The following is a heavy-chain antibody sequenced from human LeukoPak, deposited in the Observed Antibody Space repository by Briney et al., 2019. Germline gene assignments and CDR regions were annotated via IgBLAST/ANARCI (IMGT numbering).Heavy chain of an antibody. Sequence: GGSLRLSCAASGFTFSSYGMHWVRQAPGKGLEWVAVISYDGSNKYYADSVKGRFTISRDNSKNTLYLQMNSLRAEDTAVYYCAKSWYSYYYGMDVWGQGTTVTVSS. CDR3: AKSWYSYYYGMDV. J-gene: IGHJ6*02. CDR1: GFTFSSYG. D-gene: IGHD2-15*01. V-gene: IGHV3-30*18. CDR2: ISYDGSNK.